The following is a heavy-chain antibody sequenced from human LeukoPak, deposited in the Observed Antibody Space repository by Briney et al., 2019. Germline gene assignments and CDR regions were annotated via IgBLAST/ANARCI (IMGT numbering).Heavy chain of an antibody. J-gene: IGHJ3*02. CDR2: IIPIFGTA. V-gene: IGHV1-69*05. Sequence: ASVKVSCKASGGTFSSYAISWVRQAPGQGLEWMGGIIPIFGTANYAQKFQGRVTITTDESTSTAYMELNSLRSEDTAVYYCARGGDFGVGKNAFDIWGQGTMVTVSS. CDR1: GGTFSSYA. D-gene: IGHD3-3*01. CDR3: ARGGDFGVGKNAFDI.